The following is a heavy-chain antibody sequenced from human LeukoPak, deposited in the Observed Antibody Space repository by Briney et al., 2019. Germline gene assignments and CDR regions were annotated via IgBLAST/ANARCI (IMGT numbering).Heavy chain of an antibody. J-gene: IGHJ4*02. CDR2: IYYSGTT. V-gene: IGHV4-59*01. D-gene: IGHD6-19*01. CDR3: ARGTLYSGWSYYFDY. CDR1: GGSISHYY. Sequence: SETLSLTCIVSGGSISHYYWNWIRQPPGKGLEWIGYIYYSGTTNYNPSLKSRVTISVDTSKNQFSLKLSSVTTADTAMYYCARGTLYSGWSYYFDYWGQGSQVTVSS.